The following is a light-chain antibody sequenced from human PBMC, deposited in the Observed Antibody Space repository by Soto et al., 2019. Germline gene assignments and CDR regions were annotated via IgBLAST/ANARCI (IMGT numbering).Light chain of an antibody. V-gene: IGKV3-20*01. CDR2: GAS. CDR1: QSVSSSY. Sequence: EIVLTQSPGTLSLSPGERATLSCRASQSVSSSYLAWYQHKPGQAPRLLIYGASSRATGIPDRFSGSGSGTDFSLTISRLEPEDFAVYYCLQYGSSPHTFGEGTKLEMK. J-gene: IGKJ2*01. CDR3: LQYGSSPHT.